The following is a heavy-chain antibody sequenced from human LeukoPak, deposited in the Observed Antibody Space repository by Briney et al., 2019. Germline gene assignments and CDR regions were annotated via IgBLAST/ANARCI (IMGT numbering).Heavy chain of an antibody. V-gene: IGHV4-59*12. J-gene: IGHJ6*03. CDR1: GGSISSYY. CDR2: IYYSGST. D-gene: IGHD6-13*01. Sequence: SETLSLTCTVSGGSISSYYWSWIRQPPGKGLEWIGYIYYSGSTNYNPSLKSRVTISVDTSKNQFSLKLSSVTAADTAVYYCARDMRGYSSSWPTYYYYYMDVWGKGATVTVSS. CDR3: ARDMRGYSSSWPTYYYYYMDV.